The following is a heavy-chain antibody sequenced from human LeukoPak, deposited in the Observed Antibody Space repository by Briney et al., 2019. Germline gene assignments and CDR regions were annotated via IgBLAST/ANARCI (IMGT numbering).Heavy chain of an antibody. J-gene: IGHJ6*03. CDR3: ARHVGVVPAAKHYYYYYMDV. D-gene: IGHD2-2*01. Sequence: GESLKISCKGSGYSFTSYWIGWVRQMPGKGLEWMGIIYPGDSDTRYSPSFQGQVTISADKSISTAYLQWSSLKASDTATYYCARHVGVVPAAKHYYYYYMDVWGKGTTVTISS. CDR1: GYSFTSYW. CDR2: IYPGDSDT. V-gene: IGHV5-51*01.